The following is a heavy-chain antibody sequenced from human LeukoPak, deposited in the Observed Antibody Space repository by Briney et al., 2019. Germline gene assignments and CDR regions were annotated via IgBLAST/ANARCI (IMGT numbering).Heavy chain of an antibody. V-gene: IGHV3-66*01. J-gene: IGHJ4*02. D-gene: IGHD3-3*01. Sequence: PGGSLRLSCAASGITVSSNYMTWVRQPPGKGLEWVSVIYSADSTYYRDSVKGRFTISRDSVKNTLVLQMNSLRAEDTAVYYCAREIPARSGYNIWGQGTLVTVSS. CDR3: AREIPARSGYNI. CDR2: IYSADST. CDR1: GITVSSNY.